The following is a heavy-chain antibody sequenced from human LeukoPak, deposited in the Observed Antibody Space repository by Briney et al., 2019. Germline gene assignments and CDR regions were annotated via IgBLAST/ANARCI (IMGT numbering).Heavy chain of an antibody. V-gene: IGHV1-24*01. CDR1: GYTLTELS. J-gene: IGHJ4*02. CDR2: FDPEDGET. Sequence: GASVKVSCKVSGYTLTELSMHWVRQAPGEGRGWRGGFDPEDGETIYAQKFQGRVTMTEDTSTDTAYMELSSLRSEDTAVYYCATTRTEGYYFDYWGQGTLVTVSS. CDR3: ATTRTEGYYFDY.